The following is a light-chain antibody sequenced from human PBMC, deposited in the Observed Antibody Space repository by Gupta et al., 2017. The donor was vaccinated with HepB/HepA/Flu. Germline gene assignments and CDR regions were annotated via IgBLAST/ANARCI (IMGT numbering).Light chain of an antibody. J-gene: IGKJ4*01. CDR2: DAS. CDR1: QSVSSY. Sequence: ELVLTQSPATLSLSTGERATLSCRASQSVSSYLAWYQQKPGQAPRLLIYDASNRATGIPARFSGSGSGTDFTLTISSLEPEDFAVYYCQQRSNWPPPLTFGGGTKVEIK. V-gene: IGKV3-11*01. CDR3: QQRSNWPPPLT.